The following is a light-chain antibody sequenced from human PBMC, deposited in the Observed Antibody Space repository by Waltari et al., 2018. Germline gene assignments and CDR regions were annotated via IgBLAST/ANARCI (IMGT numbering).Light chain of an antibody. V-gene: IGKV1-39*01. CDR2: AAS. Sequence: DIQMTQSPSSLSASVGDRVTITCRASQSISSYLNWYLQKPGKAPKLLIYAASSLQSGVPSRFSGSGSGTDFTLTISSLQPEDFATYYCQQSYSTLRWTFGQGTKVEIK. J-gene: IGKJ1*01. CDR3: QQSYSTLRWT. CDR1: QSISSY.